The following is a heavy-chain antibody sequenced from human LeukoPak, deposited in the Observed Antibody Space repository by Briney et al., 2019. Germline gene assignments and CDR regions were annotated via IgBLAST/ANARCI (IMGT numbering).Heavy chain of an antibody. Sequence: PSETLSLTCTVSGGSISSYYWSWIRQPPGKGLEWVGYIYYSGSTNYNPSLKSRVTISVDTSKNQFSLKLSSVTAADTAVYYCARDEGGYSSGYFRQPGWYFDLWGRGTLVTVSS. V-gene: IGHV4-59*01. D-gene: IGHD3-22*01. J-gene: IGHJ2*01. CDR2: IYYSGST. CDR1: GGSISSYY. CDR3: ARDEGGYSSGYFRQPGWYFDL.